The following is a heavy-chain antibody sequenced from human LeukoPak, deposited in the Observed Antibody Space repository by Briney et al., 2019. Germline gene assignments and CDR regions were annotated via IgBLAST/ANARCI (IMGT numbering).Heavy chain of an antibody. CDR2: ISYSGST. V-gene: IGHV4-39*01. D-gene: IGHD3-22*01. Sequence: PSETLSLTCTVSGGSISSSSYYWGWIRQPPGKGLEWIGSISYSGSTYYNPSLNSRVTISVDTSKNQFSLKLSSVTAADTAVYYCARQSGITMIVVIIGDAFDIWGQGTMVTVSS. CDR3: ARQSGITMIVVIIGDAFDI. CDR1: GGSISSSSYY. J-gene: IGHJ3*02.